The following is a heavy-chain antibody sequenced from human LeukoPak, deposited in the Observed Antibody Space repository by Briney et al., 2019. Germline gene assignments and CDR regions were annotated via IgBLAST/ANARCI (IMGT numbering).Heavy chain of an antibody. V-gene: IGHV1-18*01. CDR2: ISAYNGNT. CDR3: ARDLDKPPYYDFWSGFRDEGMDV. D-gene: IGHD3-3*01. Sequence: ASVTVSCKASGYTFTSYGISWVRQAPGQGLEWMGWISAYNGNTNYAQKLQGRVTMTTDTSTSTAYMELRSLRSDDTAVYYCARDLDKPPYYDFWSGFRDEGMDVWGQGTTVTVSS. CDR1: GYTFTSYG. J-gene: IGHJ6*02.